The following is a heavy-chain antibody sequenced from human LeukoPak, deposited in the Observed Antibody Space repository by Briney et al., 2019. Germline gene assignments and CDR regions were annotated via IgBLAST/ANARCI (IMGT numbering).Heavy chain of an antibody. V-gene: IGHV4-4*02. CDR1: GGSISSSNW. J-gene: IGHJ4*02. CDR2: IYHSGST. Sequence: SGTLSLTCAVSGGSISSSNWWSWVRQPPGKGLEWIREIYHSGSTNYNPSLKSRVTISVDKSKNQFSLKLSSVTAADTAVYYCARFPSYDLWSGYPDYWGQGTLVTVSS. D-gene: IGHD3-3*01. CDR3: ARFPSYDLWSGYPDY.